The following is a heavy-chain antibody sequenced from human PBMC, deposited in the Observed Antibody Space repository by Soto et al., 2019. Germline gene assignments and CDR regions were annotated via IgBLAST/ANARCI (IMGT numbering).Heavy chain of an antibody. D-gene: IGHD1-20*01. V-gene: IGHV3-23*01. CDR1: GFTFTNYP. J-gene: IGHJ4*02. CDR3: VKPNWNDNNDY. Sequence: GGSLRLSCAASGFTFTNYPLSWVRQAPGKGLEWVSAISGESATIDYADSVKGRFTISRDNSENTVYLQMSNLRAEDTAVYHCVKPNWNDNNDYWGQGTLVTVSS. CDR2: ISGESATI.